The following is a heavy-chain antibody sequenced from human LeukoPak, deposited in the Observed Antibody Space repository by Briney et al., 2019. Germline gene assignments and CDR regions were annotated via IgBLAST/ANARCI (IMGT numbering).Heavy chain of an antibody. D-gene: IGHD4-23*01. CDR1: GFTLSDYY. CDR3: ARGDGGNSAFDY. V-gene: IGHV3-11*05. Sequence: GGSLRLSCAASGFTLSDYYMSWIRQAPEKGLEWVSYISWNSYYTNYADSVKGRFTISRDNAKTSLYLHMNSLRAEDTAVYYCARGDGGNSAFDYWGQGNLVTVSS. J-gene: IGHJ4*02. CDR2: ISWNSYYT.